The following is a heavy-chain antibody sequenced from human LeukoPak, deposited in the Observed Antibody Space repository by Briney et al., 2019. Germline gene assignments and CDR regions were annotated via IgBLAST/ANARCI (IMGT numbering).Heavy chain of an antibody. CDR1: GASMRNFY. CDR3: ARQTGSGLFILP. J-gene: IGHJ4*02. V-gene: IGHV4-39*01. CDR2: TYYSGNT. Sequence: PSETLSLTCSVSGASMRNFYWSWIRQPPGKGLEWIGSTYYSGNTYYNASLKSQVSISIDTSKNQFSLRLTSVTAADTAVYYCARQTGSGLFILPGGQGTLVTVSS. D-gene: IGHD3/OR15-3a*01.